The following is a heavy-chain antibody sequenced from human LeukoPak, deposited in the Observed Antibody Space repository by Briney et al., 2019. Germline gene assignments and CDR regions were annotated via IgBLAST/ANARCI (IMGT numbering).Heavy chain of an antibody. CDR3: ARGPSGSYFGYRRGD. CDR1: GYTFTRYY. D-gene: IGHD3-10*01. CDR2: ISPSGAST. Sequence: ASVKVSCKASGYTFTRYYMHWVRQAPGQGLEWMGIISPSGASTSYAQKFQGRVTMTRDTSTSTAYMELSSLRYEDTALYYCARGPSGSYFGYRRGDWGQGTLVTVSS. V-gene: IGHV1-46*01. J-gene: IGHJ4*02.